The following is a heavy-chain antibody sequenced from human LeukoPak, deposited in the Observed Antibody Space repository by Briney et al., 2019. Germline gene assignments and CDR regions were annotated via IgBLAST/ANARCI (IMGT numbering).Heavy chain of an antibody. CDR3: AGGRWITFGGVIVSPLGY. D-gene: IGHD3-16*02. Sequence: SETLSLTCAVYGGSFSGYYWSWIRQPPGKGLEWIGEINHSGSTNYNPSLKSRVTISVDTSKNQFSLKLSSVTAADTAVYYCAGGRWITFGGVIVSPLGYWGQGTLVTVSS. CDR2: INHSGST. J-gene: IGHJ4*02. V-gene: IGHV4-34*01. CDR1: GGSFSGYY.